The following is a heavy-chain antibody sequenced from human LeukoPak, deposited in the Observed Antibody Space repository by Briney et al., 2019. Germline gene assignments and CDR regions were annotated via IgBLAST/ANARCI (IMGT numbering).Heavy chain of an antibody. CDR2: VSHSGST. V-gene: IGHV4-59*01. CDR3: ARGLRPRDYYYYGLDV. Sequence: SETLSLTCTVSGGSIRTYYWSWIRQPPGMGLEWIGCVSHSGSTDYNPSLKSRLTMSVDTSKNQFSLKLTFVSAADTAMYYCARGLRPRDYYYYGLDVWGPGSTVTVSS. CDR1: GGSIRTYY. D-gene: IGHD3-10*01. J-gene: IGHJ6*02.